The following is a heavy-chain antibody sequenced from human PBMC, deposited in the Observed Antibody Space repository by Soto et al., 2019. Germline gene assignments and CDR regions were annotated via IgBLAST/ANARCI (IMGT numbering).Heavy chain of an antibody. CDR2: IRSKANSYAT. J-gene: IGHJ4*02. D-gene: IGHD6-13*01. V-gene: IGHV3-73*01. CDR1: GFTFSGSA. Sequence: PGGSLRLSCAASGFTFSGSAMHWVRQASGKGLEWVGRIRSKANSYATAYAASVKGRFTISRDDSKNTACLQMNSLKTEDTAVYYCTRNGIAEAELWGQGTLVTVSS. CDR3: TRNGIAEAEL.